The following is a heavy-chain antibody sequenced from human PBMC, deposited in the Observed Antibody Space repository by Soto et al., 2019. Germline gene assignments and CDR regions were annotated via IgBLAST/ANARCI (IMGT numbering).Heavy chain of an antibody. D-gene: IGHD6-13*01. CDR3: ARDGRYSSSWFFFDY. J-gene: IGHJ4*02. CDR2: IYSSGST. V-gene: IGHV4-4*07. CDR1: GGSMSSYY. Sequence: QVQLQESGPGLVKPSETLSLTCTVSGGSMSSYYWSWIRQPAGKGLEWIGRIYSSGSTNYNPSLESRVTMSVDTSKNQFSLKLNSVTAADTAVYYCARDGRYSSSWFFFDYWGQGTLVTVSS.